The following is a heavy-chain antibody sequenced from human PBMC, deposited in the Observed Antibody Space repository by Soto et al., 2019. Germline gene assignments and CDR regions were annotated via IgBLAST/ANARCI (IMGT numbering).Heavy chain of an antibody. CDR2: IYYSGST. D-gene: IGHD2-15*01. V-gene: IGHV4-59*01. CDR3: ARDGKAREHNWFDP. Sequence: SETLSLTCTVSGGSISSYYWSWIRQPPGKGLEWIGYIYYSGSTNYNPSLKSRVTISVDTSKNQFSLKLSSVTAADTAVYYCARDGKAREHNWFDPWGQGTLVTVSS. CDR1: GGSISSYY. J-gene: IGHJ5*02.